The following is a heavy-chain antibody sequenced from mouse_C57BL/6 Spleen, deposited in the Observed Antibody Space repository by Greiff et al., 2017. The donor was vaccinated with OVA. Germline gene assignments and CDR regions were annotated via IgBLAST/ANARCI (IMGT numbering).Heavy chain of an antibody. CDR2: IHPNSGST. D-gene: IGHD2-4*01. CDR1: GYTFTSYW. CDR3: AIGDYHYAPLAMDY. J-gene: IGHJ4*01. Sequence: QVQLQQPGAELVKPGASVKLSCKASGYTFTSYWMPWVKQRPGQGLEWIGMIHPNSGSTNYNEKFKSKATLTGDKSSSTAYMQLSSLTSEDSAVYYFAIGDYHYAPLAMDYWGQGTSVTVSS. V-gene: IGHV1-64*01.